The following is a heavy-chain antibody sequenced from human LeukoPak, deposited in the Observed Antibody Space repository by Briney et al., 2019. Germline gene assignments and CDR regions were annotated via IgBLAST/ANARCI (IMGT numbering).Heavy chain of an antibody. V-gene: IGHV4-59*08. CDR2: IYYSGST. CDR3: AAGTGTSDFDY. CDR1: GGSISPYY. D-gene: IGHD1-7*01. Sequence: SETLSLTCTVSGGSISPYYWSWIRQPPGKGLEWIGFIYYSGSTIYNPSLKSRVTISVDTSKNQFSLRLSSVTAADTAVYYCAAGTGTSDFDYWGQGTLVTVSS. J-gene: IGHJ4*02.